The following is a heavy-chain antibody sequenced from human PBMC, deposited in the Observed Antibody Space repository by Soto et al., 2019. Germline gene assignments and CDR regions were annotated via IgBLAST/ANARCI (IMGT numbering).Heavy chain of an antibody. CDR1: GFTFTSYG. CDR2: IWADGNHK. Sequence: PGGSLRLSCAVSGFTFTSYGMHWVRQAPGKGLEWVAVIWADGNHKYYADSVKGRFTLSRDNSKNTLNLRMDSLGAEDTAVYYCVRERGPFNAFDIWGQGTMVTVSS. J-gene: IGHJ3*02. V-gene: IGHV3-33*01. CDR3: VRERGPFNAFDI.